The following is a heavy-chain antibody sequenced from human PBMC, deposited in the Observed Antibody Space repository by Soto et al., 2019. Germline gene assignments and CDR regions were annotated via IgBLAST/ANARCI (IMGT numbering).Heavy chain of an antibody. CDR1: GGTFSSYA. CDR3: ASHYDSSGYYYRGLDY. V-gene: IGHV1-69*12. J-gene: IGHJ4*02. Sequence: QVQLVQSGAEVKKPGSSVKVSCKASGGTFSSYAISWVRQAPGQGLEWMGGIIPIFGTADYAQKFQGRVMITAXXXTXXAYMELSSLRSEDTAVYYCASHYDSSGYYYRGLDYWGQGTLVTVSS. CDR2: IIPIFGTA. D-gene: IGHD3-22*01.